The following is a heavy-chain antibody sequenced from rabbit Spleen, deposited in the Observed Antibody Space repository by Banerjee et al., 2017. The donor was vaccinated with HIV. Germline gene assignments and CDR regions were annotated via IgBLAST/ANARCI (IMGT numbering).Heavy chain of an antibody. CDR3: ARDLVGVIGWNFYL. D-gene: IGHD1-1*01. CDR1: GIDFSSYYY. J-gene: IGHJ4*01. CDR2: INTATGKP. V-gene: IGHV1S40*01. Sequence: QSLEESGGDLVKPGASLTLTCTASGIDFSSYYYMCWVRQAPGKGLEWIACINTATGKPVYATWAKGRFTISRTSSTTVTLRMTSLTAADRAAYFCARDLVGVIGWNFYLWGPGTLVTV.